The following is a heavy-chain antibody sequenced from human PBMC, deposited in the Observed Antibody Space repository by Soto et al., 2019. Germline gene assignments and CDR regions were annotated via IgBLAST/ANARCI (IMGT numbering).Heavy chain of an antibody. CDR2: ISDRGDTT. CDR1: GFTISSYA. V-gene: IGHV3-23*01. D-gene: IGHD1-1*01. J-gene: IGHJ4*02. Sequence: EVQLLESGGGLVQPGGSLRLSCAASGFTISSYAMYWVRQAPGKGLEWVSAISDRGDTTHYADSVKGRFTISRDTFKNTLYLQLNTLRADDTAVYYCAKDKPGTTSFDYWGQGTLVTVSS. CDR3: AKDKPGTTSFDY.